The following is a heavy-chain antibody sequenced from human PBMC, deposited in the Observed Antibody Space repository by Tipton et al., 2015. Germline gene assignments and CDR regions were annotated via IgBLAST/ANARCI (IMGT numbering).Heavy chain of an antibody. CDR2: ISHRGNP. D-gene: IGHD2-2*01. CDR3: ARQHCYSTTCYAEFYYFDY. Sequence: LRLSCAVSAYSISSDYYWGWIRQPPGKGLEWIGGISHRGNPYSNPSLKSRVTMSRDTSKTQFSLKLTSVTAADTAVHYCARQHCYSTTCYAEFYYFDYWGQGSLVTASS. J-gene: IGHJ4*02. V-gene: IGHV4-38-2*01. CDR1: AYSISSDYY.